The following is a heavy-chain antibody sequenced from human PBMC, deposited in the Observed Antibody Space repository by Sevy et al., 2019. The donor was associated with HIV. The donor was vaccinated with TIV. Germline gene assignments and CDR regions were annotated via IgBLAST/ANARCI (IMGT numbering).Heavy chain of an antibody. CDR1: GFSLTTSD. CDR2: VRNDGSNT. D-gene: IGHD2-8*01. CDR3: AREWKTTEEWLEELDYYYGLDV. V-gene: IGHV3-30*02. Sequence: GGSLRLSCAASGFSLTTSDMHWVRQAPGKGLEWVAYVRNDGSNTYYANSVRDRFTISRDSPKNTHYLQMNSLRDEDTAIYYWAREWKTTEEWLEELDYYYGLDVWGQGTTVTVSS. J-gene: IGHJ6*02.